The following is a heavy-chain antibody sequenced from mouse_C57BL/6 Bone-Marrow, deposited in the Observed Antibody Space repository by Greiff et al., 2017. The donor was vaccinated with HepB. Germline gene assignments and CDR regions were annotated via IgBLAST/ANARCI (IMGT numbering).Heavy chain of an antibody. J-gene: IGHJ1*03. V-gene: IGHV1-64*01. CDR3: ARRGYFHV. CDR1: GYTFTSYW. Sequence: KESCKASGYTFTSYWMHWVKQRPGQGLEWIGMIHPNSGSTNYNEKFKSKATLTVDKSSSTAYMQLSSLTSEDSAVYYCARRGYFHVWGTGTTVTVSS. CDR2: IHPNSGST.